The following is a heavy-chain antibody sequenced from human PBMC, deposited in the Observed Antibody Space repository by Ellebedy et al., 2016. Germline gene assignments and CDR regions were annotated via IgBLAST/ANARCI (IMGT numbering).Heavy chain of an antibody. CDR1: GGSISTYY. V-gene: IGHV4-59*08. CDR2: IYNSGST. D-gene: IGHD2-2*01. Sequence: SETLSLTXTVSGGSISTYYWSWIRQPPGKGLEWIGNIYNSGSTYRNPSLRSRVTILDTSKNQFSLKLSSVTAADTAVYYCVRQIRYCSSTICTYDAFDIWGQGTMVTVSS. J-gene: IGHJ3*02. CDR3: VRQIRYCSSTICTYDAFDI.